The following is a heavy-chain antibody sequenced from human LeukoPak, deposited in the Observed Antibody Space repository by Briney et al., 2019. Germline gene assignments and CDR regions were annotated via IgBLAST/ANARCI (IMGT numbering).Heavy chain of an antibody. CDR2: IYYSGST. Sequence: SETLSLTCTVSGGSISSSSYYWGWLRQPPGKGLEWIGSIYYSGSTYYNPSLKSRVTISVDTSKNQFSLKLSSVTAADTAVYYCARGVFNYYGLLHAFDIWGQGTMVTVSS. CDR1: GGSISSSSYY. CDR3: ARGVFNYYGLLHAFDI. D-gene: IGHD3-10*01. V-gene: IGHV4-39*07. J-gene: IGHJ3*02.